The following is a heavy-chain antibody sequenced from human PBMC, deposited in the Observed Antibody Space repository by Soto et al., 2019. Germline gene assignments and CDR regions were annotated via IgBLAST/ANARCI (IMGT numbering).Heavy chain of an antibody. J-gene: IGHJ4*02. D-gene: IGHD6-13*01. V-gene: IGHV3-48*03. CDR1: GFTFSSYE. CDR3: ARDLGVGEAGFEY. CDR2: ISSGSSSM. Sequence: PGGSLRLSCEVSGFTFSSYEMNWVRQAPGKGLEWVSYISSGSSSMYYAGSVKCRFTISRDNAKNSLYLQMTSLRAEDTAVYDCARDLGVGEAGFEYWGQGTLVTVSS.